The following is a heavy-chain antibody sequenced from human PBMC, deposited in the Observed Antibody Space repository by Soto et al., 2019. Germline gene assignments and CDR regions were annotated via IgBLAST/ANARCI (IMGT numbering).Heavy chain of an antibody. CDR2: ISGSGGST. V-gene: IGHV3-23*01. CDR1: GFTFSSYA. CDR3: ANTISPVGGYRQLGAFDI. D-gene: IGHD3-9*01. J-gene: IGHJ3*02. Sequence: GGSLRLSCAASGFTFSSYAMSWVRQAPGKGLEWVSAISGSGGSTYYADSVKGRFTISRDNSKNTLYLQMNSLRAEDTAVYYCANTISPVGGYRQLGAFDIWGQGTMVTVSS.